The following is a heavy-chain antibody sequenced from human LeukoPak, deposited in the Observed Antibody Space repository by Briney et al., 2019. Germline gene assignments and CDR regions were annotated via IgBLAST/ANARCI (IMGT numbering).Heavy chain of an antibody. J-gene: IGHJ4*02. CDR2: INHSGST. Sequence: PSETLSLTCAVYGGSFSGYYWSWLRQPPGKGLEWIGEINHSGSTDYNPSLKSRVTISVDTSKNQFSLKLSSVTAADTAVYYCARVQRYYDSSGPAITYYFDYWGQGTLVTVSS. D-gene: IGHD3-22*01. CDR1: GGSFSGYY. CDR3: ARVQRYYDSSGPAITYYFDY. V-gene: IGHV4-34*01.